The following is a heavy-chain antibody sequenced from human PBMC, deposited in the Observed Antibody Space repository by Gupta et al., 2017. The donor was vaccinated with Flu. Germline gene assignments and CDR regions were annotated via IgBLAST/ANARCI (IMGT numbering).Heavy chain of an antibody. CDR1: GFPFSAFA. Sequence: EVHLLESGGTLVQPGGSLRLSCAASGFPFSAFAMSWVRQAPGKGLEWVSTMSVSGDFIYYADSVRGRFTISRDNSKNTVSLQMDSLRVDDTAVYFCAKATWLVSAEFLDYWGQGTPVTVSS. V-gene: IGHV3-23*01. CDR2: MSVSGDFI. J-gene: IGHJ4*02. CDR3: AKATWLVSAEFLDY. D-gene: IGHD5-12*01.